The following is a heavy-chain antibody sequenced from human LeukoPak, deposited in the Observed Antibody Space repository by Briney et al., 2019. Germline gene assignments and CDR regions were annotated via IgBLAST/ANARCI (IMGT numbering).Heavy chain of an antibody. CDR1: GYTFTSYY. Sequence: ASVKVSCKASGYTFTSYYMHWVRQAPGQGLEWMGIINPSGGSTSYAQKFQGRVTMTRDTSTSTVYMELSSLRSEDTAVYYCARALYSGSYYRWFDPWGQGTLVTVSS. V-gene: IGHV1-46*01. CDR3: ARALYSGSYYRWFDP. J-gene: IGHJ5*02. D-gene: IGHD1-26*01. CDR2: INPSGGST.